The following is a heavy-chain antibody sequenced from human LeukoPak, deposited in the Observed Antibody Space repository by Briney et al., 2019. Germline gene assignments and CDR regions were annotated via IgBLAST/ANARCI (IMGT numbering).Heavy chain of an antibody. CDR3: LGYCTSRSCSADY. CDR1: GFTFSTYA. CDR2: VSYDGNNK. Sequence: GGSLRLSCAASGFTFSTYAMHRVRQAPVKGLGSVAVVSYDGNNKYYADSVKGRFTISRDNSKNTLSLQMNSLRTEDTAVYFCLGYCTSRSCSADYWGQGTLVTVSS. J-gene: IGHJ4*02. V-gene: IGHV3-30-3*01. D-gene: IGHD2-2*01.